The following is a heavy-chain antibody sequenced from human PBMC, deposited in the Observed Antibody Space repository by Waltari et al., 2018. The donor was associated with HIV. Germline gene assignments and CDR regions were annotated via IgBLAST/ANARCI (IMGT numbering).Heavy chain of an antibody. CDR2: IYYSGST. CDR3: ARLRIAARPWWFDP. Sequence: QLQLQESGPGLVKPSETLSLTCTVSGGSISSSSYYWGWIRQPPGKGLEWIGSIYYSGSTYYNPSLKSRVTISVDTSKNQFSLKLSSVTAADTAVYYCARLRIAARPWWFDPWGQGTLVTVSS. CDR1: GGSISSSSYY. V-gene: IGHV4-39*07. D-gene: IGHD6-6*01. J-gene: IGHJ5*02.